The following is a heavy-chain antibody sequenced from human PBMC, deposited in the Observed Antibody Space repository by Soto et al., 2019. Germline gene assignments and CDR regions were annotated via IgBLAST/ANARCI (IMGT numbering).Heavy chain of an antibody. J-gene: IGHJ6*03. CDR1: GFTVSSNY. CDR2: IYSGGST. D-gene: IGHD6-6*01. V-gene: IGHV3-66*01. CDR3: ARDRDSSSAKYYYYYYYMDV. Sequence: EVQLVESGGGLVQPGGSLRLSCAASGFTVSSNYMSWVRQAPGKGLEWVSVIYSGGSTYYADSVKGRFTISRDNSKNTLYLQMNSLRAEDTAVYYCARDRDSSSAKYYYYYYYMDVWGKGTTVTVSS.